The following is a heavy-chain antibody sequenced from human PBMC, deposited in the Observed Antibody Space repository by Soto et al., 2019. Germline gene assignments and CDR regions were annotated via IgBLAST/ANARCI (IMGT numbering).Heavy chain of an antibody. CDR2: TYYRFKWYN. Sequence: SQTLSLTCAISGDSVSSNSAAWNWIRQSPSRGLEWLGGTYYRFKWYNDYAVSVKSRITINPDTSKNQFSLQLNSVTPEDTAVYFCAKGGDPYCSGGSCYPIDDAFDIWGQGTMVTVSS. V-gene: IGHV6-1*01. D-gene: IGHD2-15*01. CDR3: AKGGDPYCSGGSCYPIDDAFDI. CDR1: GDSVSSNSAA. J-gene: IGHJ3*02.